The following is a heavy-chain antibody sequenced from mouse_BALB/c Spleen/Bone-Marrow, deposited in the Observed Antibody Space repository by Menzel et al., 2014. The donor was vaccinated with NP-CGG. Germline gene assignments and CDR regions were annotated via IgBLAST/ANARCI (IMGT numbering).Heavy chain of an antibody. CDR1: GYAFTNYL. CDR2: NNPGSGGT. D-gene: IGHD2-3*01. CDR3: ARSIYDGYSEAMDY. J-gene: IGHJ4*01. Sequence: QVQLKQSGAELVRPGTSVKVSCKASGYAFTNYLIEWVKQRPGQGLEWIGVNNPGSGGTNYNEKFKGKATLTADKSSSTVYMQLSSLTSDESAVYFCARSIYDGYSEAMDYWGQGTSVTVSS. V-gene: IGHV1-54*03.